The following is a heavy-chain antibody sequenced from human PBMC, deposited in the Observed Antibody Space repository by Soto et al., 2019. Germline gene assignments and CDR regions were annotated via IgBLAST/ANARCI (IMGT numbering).Heavy chain of an antibody. CDR1: GFTFSSYG. Sequence: VGSLRLSCAASGFTFSSYGMHWVRQAPGKGLEWVAVISYDGSNKYYADSVKGRFTISRDNSKNTLYLQMNSLRAEDTAVYYCAKDHDYGDFDDAFDIWGQGTMVTVSS. CDR2: ISYDGSNK. CDR3: AKDHDYGDFDDAFDI. D-gene: IGHD4-17*01. V-gene: IGHV3-30*18. J-gene: IGHJ3*02.